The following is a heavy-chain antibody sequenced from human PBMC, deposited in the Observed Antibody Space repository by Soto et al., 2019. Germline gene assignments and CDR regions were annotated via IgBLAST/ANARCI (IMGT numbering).Heavy chain of an antibody. CDR1: GFTFSIYA. J-gene: IGHJ4*02. D-gene: IGHD3-22*01. Sequence: GGSLRLSCAASGFTFSIYAMTWVRQAPGKGLEWVSTIGGSGGDTSYADFVRGQFTISRDNSRNTLYLQMNSLRAEDTAVYYCAKDAPGSGWLSDYWGQGTLVTVS. V-gene: IGHV3-23*01. CDR3: AKDAPGSGWLSDY. CDR2: IGGSGGDT.